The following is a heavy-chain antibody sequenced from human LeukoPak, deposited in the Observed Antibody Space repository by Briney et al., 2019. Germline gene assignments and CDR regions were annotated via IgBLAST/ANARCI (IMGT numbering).Heavy chain of an antibody. CDR3: ARDRRRELFHAFDI. CDR1: GGSISSSSYY. CDR2: IYYSGST. D-gene: IGHD1-26*01. V-gene: IGHV4-39*02. Sequence: PSETLSLTCTVSGGSISSSSYYWGWIRQPPGKGLEWIGSIYYSGSTYYNPSLKSRVTISVDTSKNQFSLKLSSVTAADTAVYYCARDRRRELFHAFDIWGQGTMVTVSS. J-gene: IGHJ3*02.